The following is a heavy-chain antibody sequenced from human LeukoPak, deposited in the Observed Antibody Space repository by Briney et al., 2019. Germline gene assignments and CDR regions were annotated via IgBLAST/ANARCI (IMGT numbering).Heavy chain of an antibody. CDR1: GGTFSSHA. V-gene: IGHV1-69*05. CDR2: IIPISGTA. Sequence: GASVKVSCKASGGTFSSHAIAWVRQAPGQGPEWMGGIIPISGTANYAQKLQGRVTITTDESTGTAYMELSSLTSDDTAVYYCARGLQYQLLKALGYYYMDVWGEGTTVTVSS. CDR3: ARGLQYQLLKALGYYYMDV. J-gene: IGHJ6*03. D-gene: IGHD2-2*01.